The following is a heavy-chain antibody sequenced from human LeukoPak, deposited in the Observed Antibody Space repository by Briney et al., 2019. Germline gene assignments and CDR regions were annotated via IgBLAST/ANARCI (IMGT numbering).Heavy chain of an antibody. CDR2: ITPDGSGK. D-gene: IGHD1-1*01. CDR1: GFSFREYW. CDR3: VTSSIRQPRDS. V-gene: IGHV3-7*01. J-gene: IGHJ4*02. Sequence: GGSLRLSLAASGFSFREYWMSWVRQAPGKGLEWVADITPDGSGKTYVDSVKGRFTISRDNAKQSLYVQMDTLTAEEPAVYYRVTSSIRQPRDSWGPGTLVPLSS.